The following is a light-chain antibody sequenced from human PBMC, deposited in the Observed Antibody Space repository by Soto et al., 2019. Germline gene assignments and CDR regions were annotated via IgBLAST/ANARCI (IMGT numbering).Light chain of an antibody. Sequence: QSVLTQPPSASGTPGQRVTISCSGSSSNIGSNYVYWYQQLPGTAPKLLIYSNNQRPSGVPDRFSGSKSGTSASLAISGLRSEDEADYDCAAWDDSLNGVFGGGTKLTVL. CDR3: AAWDDSLNGV. CDR2: SNN. CDR1: SSNIGSNY. J-gene: IGLJ3*02. V-gene: IGLV1-47*02.